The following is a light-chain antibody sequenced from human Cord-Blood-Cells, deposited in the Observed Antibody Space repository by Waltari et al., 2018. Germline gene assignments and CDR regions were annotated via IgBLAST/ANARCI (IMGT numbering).Light chain of an antibody. Sequence: QSALTQPPSASGSPGQSVTLSCTGTSSDVGGYHYVSWYQQHPGKSPKLMIYEVNKRPSGGPDRFSGSKSGDTASLTVSGLQAEEEADYYCSSYAGSNNFVVFGGGTKLTVL. J-gene: IGLJ2*01. CDR1: SSDVGGYHY. CDR3: SSYAGSNNFVV. V-gene: IGLV2-8*01. CDR2: EVN.